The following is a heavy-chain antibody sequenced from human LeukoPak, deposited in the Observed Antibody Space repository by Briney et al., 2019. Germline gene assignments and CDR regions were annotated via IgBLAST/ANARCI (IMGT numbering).Heavy chain of an antibody. CDR1: GGSISSGGYY. J-gene: IGHJ6*03. D-gene: IGHD2/OR15-2a*01. Sequence: PSQTLSLTCTVSGGSISSGGYYWSWIRRHPGKGLEWIGYIYYSVSTYYNPSLKSRVTISVDTSKNQFSLKLSSVTAADTAVYYCARESIGPQHYYYYMDVWGKGTTVTVSS. CDR3: ARESIGPQHYYYYMDV. V-gene: IGHV4-31*03. CDR2: IYYSVST.